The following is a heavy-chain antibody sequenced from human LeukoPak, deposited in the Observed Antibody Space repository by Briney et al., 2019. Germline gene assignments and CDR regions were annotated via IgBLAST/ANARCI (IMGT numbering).Heavy chain of an antibody. CDR2: IYHSGTT. CDR1: GGSIGSSSFY. D-gene: IGHD3-3*01. Sequence: SETLSLTCAVSGGSIGSSSFYWGWIRQPPGKGLEWIGSIYHSGTTNYNPSLKSRVTMSVDKSKNQFSLKLSSVTAADTAVYYCAREGGFYRPLDYSGQGTLVTVSS. V-gene: IGHV4-39*07. CDR3: AREGGFYRPLDY. J-gene: IGHJ4*02.